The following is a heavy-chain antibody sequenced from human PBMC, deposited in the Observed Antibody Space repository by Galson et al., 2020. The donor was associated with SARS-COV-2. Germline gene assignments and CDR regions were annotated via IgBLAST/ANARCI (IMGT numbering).Heavy chain of an antibody. CDR2: ISYSGST. D-gene: IGHD6-6*01. J-gene: IGHJ3*02. V-gene: IGHV4-59*08. CDR1: GGSINNYY. CDR3: ARSVPALDDAFDI. Sequence: SETLSLTCTVSGGSINNYYWSWIRQPPGKGLEWIAYISYSGSTNYNPSLKSRVTISGDTSKNQFSLKLISVNAADTAVYYCARSVPALDDAFDIWGQGTMVSVSS.